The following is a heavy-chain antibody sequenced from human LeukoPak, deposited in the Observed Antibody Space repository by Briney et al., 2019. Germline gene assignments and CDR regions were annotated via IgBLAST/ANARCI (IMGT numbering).Heavy chain of an antibody. J-gene: IGHJ4*02. D-gene: IGHD2-15*01. V-gene: IGHV4-59*01. CDR3: ARVLGYCSGGSCYIFDY. CDR1: GGSISSYY. Sequence: PSETLSLTCTVAGGSISSYYWSWIWQPPGKGLEWIGYIYYSGSTNYNPSLKSRVTISVDTSKNQCSLKLSSVTAADTAVYYCARVLGYCSGGSCYIFDYWGQGTLVTVSS. CDR2: IYYSGST.